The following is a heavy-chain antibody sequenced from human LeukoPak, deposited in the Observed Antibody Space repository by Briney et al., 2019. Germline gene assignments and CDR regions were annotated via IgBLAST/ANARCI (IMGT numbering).Heavy chain of an antibody. V-gene: IGHV1-69*13. CDR1: GDTFRSYA. CDR3: ARGEESQDWFDP. J-gene: IGHJ5*02. CDR2: IITIFGIA. Sequence: SVKVSCKDSGDTFRSYAIRWVRHAPGQGLEWMVEIITIFGIANYTQTFQGRDSLSADESTSTAYMYMRSPRSEDTAVYYGARGEESQDWFDPWGQGTLVSVSS.